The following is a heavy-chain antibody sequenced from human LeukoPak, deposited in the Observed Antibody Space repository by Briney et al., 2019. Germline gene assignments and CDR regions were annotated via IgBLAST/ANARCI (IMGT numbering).Heavy chain of an antibody. V-gene: IGHV4-59*01. Sequence: SETLSLTCSVSGGSIGSYFWSWIRQPPGKGLEWIGYIFYTGSTNYNPSLKSRATISVDTSKNQFSLKLSSVTAADTAVYYCARVGSTAGRGAFDIWGQGTMVTVSS. CDR3: ARVGSTAGRGAFDI. J-gene: IGHJ3*02. CDR1: GGSIGSYF. CDR2: IFYTGST. D-gene: IGHD1-1*01.